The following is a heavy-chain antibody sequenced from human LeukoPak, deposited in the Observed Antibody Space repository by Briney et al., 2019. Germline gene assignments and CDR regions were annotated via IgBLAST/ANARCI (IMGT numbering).Heavy chain of an antibody. CDR3: ARDRPYSSGWYYFDY. J-gene: IGHJ4*02. D-gene: IGHD6-19*01. Sequence: GGSLRLSCVASGFTFSSYAMHWVRQAPGKGLEWVAVISYDGSNEYYADSVKGRFTISRDNSKNTLYLQMNSLRAEDTAVYYCARDRPYSSGWYYFDYWGQGTLVTVSS. CDR2: ISYDGSNE. CDR1: GFTFSSYA. V-gene: IGHV3-30-3*01.